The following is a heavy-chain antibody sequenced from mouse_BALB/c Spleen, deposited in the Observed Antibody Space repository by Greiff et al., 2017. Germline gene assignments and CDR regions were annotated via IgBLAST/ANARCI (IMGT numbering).Heavy chain of an antibody. CDR1: GFSLTGYG. CDR3: ARDHGSSYGAMDY. Sequence: VKLQESGPGLVAPSQSLSITCTVSGFSLTGYGVNWVRQPPGKGLEWLGMIWGDGSTDYNSALKSRLSISKDNSKSQVFLKMNSLQTDDTARYYCARDHGSSYGAMDYWGQGTSVTVSS. D-gene: IGHD1-1*01. J-gene: IGHJ4*01. V-gene: IGHV2-6-7*02. CDR2: IWGDGST.